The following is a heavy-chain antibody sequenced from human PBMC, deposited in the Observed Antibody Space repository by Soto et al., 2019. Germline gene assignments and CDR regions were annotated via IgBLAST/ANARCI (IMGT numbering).Heavy chain of an antibody. J-gene: IGHJ3*02. V-gene: IGHV1-46*03. D-gene: IGHD6-19*01. CDR3: ASSGWSHDAFDI. Sequence: ASVKVSCKASGYTFTSYYMHWVRQAPGQGLEWMGIINPSGGSTSYAQKFQGRVTMTRGTSTSTVYMELSSLRSEDTAVYYCASSGWSHDAFDIWGQGTMVTVSS. CDR1: GYTFTSYY. CDR2: INPSGGST.